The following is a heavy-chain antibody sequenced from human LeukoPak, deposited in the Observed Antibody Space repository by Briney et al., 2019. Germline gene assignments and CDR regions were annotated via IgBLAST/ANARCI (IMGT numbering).Heavy chain of an antibody. J-gene: IGHJ6*03. CDR3: AKDLYYGSGSYYRPGRPTYYYYMDV. V-gene: IGHV3-23*01. Sequence: GVSLRLSCAASGFTFNSYGMIWVRQAPGKGLEWASAISGSGGSTYYAVSVKGRFTISRDNSKNTMYLQMNSLRAEDTAVYYCAKDLYYGSGSYYRPGRPTYYYYMDVWGKGTTVTISS. CDR1: GFTFNSYG. CDR2: ISGSGGST. D-gene: IGHD3-10*01.